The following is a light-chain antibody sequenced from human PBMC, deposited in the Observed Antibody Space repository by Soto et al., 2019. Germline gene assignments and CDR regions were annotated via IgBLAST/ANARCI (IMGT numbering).Light chain of an antibody. V-gene: IGKV3-20*01. J-gene: IGKJ5*01. CDR2: GAS. Sequence: ENVLTQSPGTLSLSPREKATLSCRASQSVSSSYLAWYQQKPGQAPRLLIYGASSRATGIPDRFSGSGSGTDFTLTISRLEPEDFAVYYCQQYGSSPPYTFGQGTRLEIK. CDR3: QQYGSSPPYT. CDR1: QSVSSSY.